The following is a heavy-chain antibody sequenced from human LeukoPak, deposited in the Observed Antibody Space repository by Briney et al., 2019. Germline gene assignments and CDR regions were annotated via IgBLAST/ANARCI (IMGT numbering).Heavy chain of an antibody. D-gene: IGHD4-17*01. CDR1: GGSISSGSYY. Sequence: KPSQTLSHTCTVSGGSISSGSYYWSWIRQPAGKGLEWIGRIYTSGSTNYNPSLKSRVTISVDTSKNQFSLKLSSVTAADTAVYYCARVSNDSGDAFDIWGQGTMVTVSS. J-gene: IGHJ3*02. CDR2: IYTSGST. CDR3: ARVSNDSGDAFDI. V-gene: IGHV4-61*02.